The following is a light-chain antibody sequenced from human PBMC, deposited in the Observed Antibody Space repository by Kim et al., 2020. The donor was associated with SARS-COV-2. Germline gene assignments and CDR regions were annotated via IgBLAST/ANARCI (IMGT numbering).Light chain of an antibody. CDR2: AAS. CDR1: QDISSY. V-gene: IGKV1-8*01. CDR3: QQYYRYPPWT. J-gene: IGKJ1*01. Sequence: AIRMTQSPSSLTASTGDRVTITCRASQDISSYLAWYQQKPGKAPQLLIYAASTLQSGVPSRFSGSGSGTNFTLTIGCLQSEDFATYYCQQYYRYPPWTFGQGTKVDIK.